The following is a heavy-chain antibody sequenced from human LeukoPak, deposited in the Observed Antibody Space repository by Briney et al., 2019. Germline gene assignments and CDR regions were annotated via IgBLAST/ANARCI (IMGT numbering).Heavy chain of an antibody. CDR1: GYTFTSNY. J-gene: IGHJ4*02. CDR3: ASLMVRGVPFDY. V-gene: IGHV1-2*02. D-gene: IGHD3-10*01. Sequence: ASVKVSCKAFGYTFTSNYMHWVRQAPGQGPEWMGVISPSGGSTTYAQKFRGRVTMTRDTSISTAYMELSRLRSDDTAVYYCASLMVRGVPFDYWGQGTLVTVSS. CDR2: ISPSGGST.